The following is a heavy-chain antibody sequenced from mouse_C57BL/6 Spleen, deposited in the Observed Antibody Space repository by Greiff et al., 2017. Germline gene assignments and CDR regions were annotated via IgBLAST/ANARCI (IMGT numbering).Heavy chain of an antibody. Sequence: EVQLQESGGGLVKPGGSLKLSCAASGFTFSDYGMHWVRQAPEKGLEWVAYISSGSSTIYYADTVKGRFTISRDNAKNTLFLQMTSLRSEDTAMYYCASPITTVVAYYYAMDYWGQGTSVTVSS. D-gene: IGHD1-1*01. CDR1: GFTFSDYG. V-gene: IGHV5-17*01. J-gene: IGHJ4*01. CDR2: ISSGSSTI. CDR3: ASPITTVVAYYYAMDY.